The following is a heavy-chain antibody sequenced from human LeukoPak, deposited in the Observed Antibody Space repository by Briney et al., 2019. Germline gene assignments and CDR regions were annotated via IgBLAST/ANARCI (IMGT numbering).Heavy chain of an antibody. CDR1: GFTVSSYS. Sequence: PGGSLRLSCAASGFTVSSYSVNWVRQAAGKGLEWVSSISSSSSYIYYAASVKGRFTISRDNAKNSLYLQMNSLRAEDTAVYYCARVPGNYYYMDVWGKGTTVTVSS. CDR3: ARVPGNYYYMDV. J-gene: IGHJ6*03. D-gene: IGHD3-10*01. CDR2: ISSSSSYI. V-gene: IGHV3-21*01.